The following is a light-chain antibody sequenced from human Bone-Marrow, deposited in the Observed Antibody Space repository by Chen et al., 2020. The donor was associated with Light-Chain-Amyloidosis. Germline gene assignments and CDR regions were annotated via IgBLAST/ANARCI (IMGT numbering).Light chain of an antibody. Sequence: NFMLTQPPSLSVSPVKTESLSCTRSSGSIATNYVQWYQQRPGSSPTTVIYEDDQRPSGAPDRFSASIDRSSTSASLTISGLKTEDEADYYCQSYQGSSQGVFGGGTKLTVL. J-gene: IGLJ3*02. V-gene: IGLV6-57*01. CDR3: QSYQGSSQGV. CDR2: EDD. CDR1: SGSIATNY.